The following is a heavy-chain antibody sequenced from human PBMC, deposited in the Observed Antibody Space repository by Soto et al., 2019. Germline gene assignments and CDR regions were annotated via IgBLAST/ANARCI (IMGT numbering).Heavy chain of an antibody. J-gene: IGHJ4*02. CDR2: FYFSETT. D-gene: IGHD6-13*01. CDR3: TRSNTASSSPHY. Sequence: QVQLQESGPGLVKPSETLSLTCTVSGGSIRDFHWSWIRQPPGKGLEWIGSFYFSETTNSDPSLNGRVTVAVDSSKSHFSLKLASVTAEDTAIYYCTRSNTASSSPHYWGQGSLVTVSS. CDR1: GGSIRDFH. V-gene: IGHV4-59*08.